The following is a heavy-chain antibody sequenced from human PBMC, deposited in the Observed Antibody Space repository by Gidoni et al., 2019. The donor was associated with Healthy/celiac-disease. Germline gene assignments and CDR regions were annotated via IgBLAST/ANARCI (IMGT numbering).Heavy chain of an antibody. D-gene: IGHD6-13*01. Sequence: QVQLVESGGGVVQPGRSLRLSCAAAGFTFSSYAMHWVRQAPGKGLEWVAVISYDGSNKYYADSVKGRFTISRDNTKNTLYLQMNSLRAEDTAVYYCAREDYSSSWSYFDYWGQGTLVTVSS. J-gene: IGHJ4*02. CDR1: GFTFSSYA. CDR2: ISYDGSNK. CDR3: AREDYSSSWSYFDY. V-gene: IGHV3-30-3*01.